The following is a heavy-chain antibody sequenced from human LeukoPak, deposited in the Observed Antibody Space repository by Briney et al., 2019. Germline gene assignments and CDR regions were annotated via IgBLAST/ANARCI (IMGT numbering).Heavy chain of an antibody. CDR2: IIPIFGTA. J-gene: IGHJ4*02. V-gene: IGHV1-69*13. CDR3: ARVDYGSGQLDY. CDR1: GYTFTGYY. D-gene: IGHD3-10*01. Sequence: GASVKVSCKASGYTFTGYYMHWVRQAPGQGLEWMGGIIPIFGTANYAQKFQGRVTITADESTSTAYMELSSLRSEDTAVYYCARVDYGSGQLDYWGQGTLVTVSS.